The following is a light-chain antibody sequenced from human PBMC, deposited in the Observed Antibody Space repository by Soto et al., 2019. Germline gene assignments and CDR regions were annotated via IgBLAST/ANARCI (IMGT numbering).Light chain of an antibody. CDR3: QQYNSYSIT. CDR2: DAS. J-gene: IGKJ5*01. CDR1: QSISIW. V-gene: IGKV1-5*01. Sequence: DIQMTQSPSTLSSSVGDRFTITCRASQSISIWLAWYQQKPWKAPKLLIYDASSLESGVPSRFSGSGSGTEFTLTISSLQPDDFATYYCQQYNSYSITFGQGTRLEIK.